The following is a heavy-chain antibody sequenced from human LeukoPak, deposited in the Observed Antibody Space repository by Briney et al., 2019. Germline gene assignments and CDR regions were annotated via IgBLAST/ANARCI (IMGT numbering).Heavy chain of an antibody. V-gene: IGHV3-48*01. CDR1: GFTFSGYT. J-gene: IGHJ6*03. D-gene: IGHD6-25*01. CDR3: ARFAAGGSYYYYMDV. CDR2: IGTSSTTI. Sequence: GGSLRLSCAASGFTFSGYTMNWVRQPPGKGLEWVSNIGTSSTTIYYADSVKGRFTISRDNAKNSLYLQMNSLRADDTAVYYCARFAAGGSYYYYMDVWGKGTTVTVSS.